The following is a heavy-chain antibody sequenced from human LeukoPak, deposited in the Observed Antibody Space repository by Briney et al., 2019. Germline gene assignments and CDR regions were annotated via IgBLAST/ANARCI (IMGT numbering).Heavy chain of an antibody. CDR1: GGSISSYY. CDR3: AKDLRYCSSTTCYNDAFDI. V-gene: IGHV4-59*13. CDR2: IYYSGST. Sequence: SEILSLTCTVSGGSISSYYWSWIRQPPGKGLEWIAYIYYSGSTNYNPSLKSRVNISVDTSKSQFSLRLSSVTAADTAVYYCAKDLRYCSSTTCYNDAFDIWGQGTMVTVSS. D-gene: IGHD2-2*01. J-gene: IGHJ3*02.